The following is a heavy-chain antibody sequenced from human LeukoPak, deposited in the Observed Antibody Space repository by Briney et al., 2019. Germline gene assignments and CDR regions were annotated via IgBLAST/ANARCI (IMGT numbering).Heavy chain of an antibody. Sequence: GESLRLSCAASGSTFSRYWMSWARQAPGKGLEWVANIKQDGREKYYVDSVKGRFTISRDNAKNSLYLQMNSLRAEDTAVYYCGRDVSRGAGGAFDIWGQGTMVTVSS. D-gene: IGHD2-8*02. V-gene: IGHV3-7*01. CDR2: IKQDGREK. CDR3: GRDVSRGAGGAFDI. CDR1: GSTFSRYW. J-gene: IGHJ3*02.